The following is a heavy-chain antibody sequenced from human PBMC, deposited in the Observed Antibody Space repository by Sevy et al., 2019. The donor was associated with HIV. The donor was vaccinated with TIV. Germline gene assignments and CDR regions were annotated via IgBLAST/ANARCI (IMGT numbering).Heavy chain of an antibody. CDR1: GFPVSSNY. D-gene: IGHD5-18*01. CDR2: IYSAGST. V-gene: IGHV3-66*01. Sequence: GGSLRLSCAASGFPVSSNYMSWVRQAPGKGLEWVSDIYSAGSTYHEDSVKGRFTISRDNCKNTLYLQMNSLRVEDTAVYYCARGKSGYGYGLDYWGQGTLVTVSS. J-gene: IGHJ4*02. CDR3: ARGKSGYGYGLDY.